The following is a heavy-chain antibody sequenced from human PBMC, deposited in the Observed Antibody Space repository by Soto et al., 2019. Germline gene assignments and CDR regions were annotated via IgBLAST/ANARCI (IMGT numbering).Heavy chain of an antibody. J-gene: IGHJ3*02. CDR2: ISGSGGST. D-gene: IGHD3-22*01. V-gene: IGHV3-23*01. Sequence: PGGSLRLCCAASGFTFSSYAMSGVRQAPGKGLEWVSAISGSGGSTYYADSVKGRFTISRDNSKNTLYLQMNSLRAEDTAVYYCAKDQYYYDSSDIWGQATMVTVSS. CDR3: AKDQYYYDSSDI. CDR1: GFTFSSYA.